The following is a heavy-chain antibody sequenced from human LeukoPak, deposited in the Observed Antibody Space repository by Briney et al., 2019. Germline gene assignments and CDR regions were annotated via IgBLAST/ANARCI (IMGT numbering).Heavy chain of an antibody. Sequence: SETLSLTCAVYGGSFSGYYWIWIRQPPGKELEWIGEINHSGSTNYNPSLKSRVTISVDTSKNQFSLKLSSVTAADTAVYYCARQVDYGDYVRFPNWFDPWGQGTLVTVSS. V-gene: IGHV4-34*01. CDR2: INHSGST. J-gene: IGHJ5*02. CDR3: ARQVDYGDYVRFPNWFDP. D-gene: IGHD4-17*01. CDR1: GGSFSGYY.